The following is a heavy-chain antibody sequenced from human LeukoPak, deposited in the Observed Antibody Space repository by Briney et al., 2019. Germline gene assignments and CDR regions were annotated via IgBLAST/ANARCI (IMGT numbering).Heavy chain of an antibody. V-gene: IGHV3-23*01. J-gene: IGHJ6*02. D-gene: IGHD2-2*01. CDR2: ISGSGGST. CDR3: ATGSASPGTYYYYYHMDV. CDR1: GFTFSSYA. Sequence: GGSLILSCAASGFTFSSYAMSWVRQAPGKGLEWVSAISGSGGSTYYADSVKGRFTISRDNSKNTLYLQMNSLRAEDTSVYYCATGSASPGTYYYYYHMDVWGQGTTVTVSS.